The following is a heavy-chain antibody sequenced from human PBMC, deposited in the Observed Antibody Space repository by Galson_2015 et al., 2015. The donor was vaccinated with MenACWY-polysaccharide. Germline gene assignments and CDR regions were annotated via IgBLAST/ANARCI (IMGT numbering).Heavy chain of an antibody. CDR1: GFTFSSND. CDR3: AKQIPYWYFDL. J-gene: IGHJ2*01. CDR2: ISSDGGNT. V-gene: IGHV3-23*01. Sequence: SLRLSCAASGFTFSSNDMTWVRQAPGKGLEWVSSISSDGGNTYADSVKGRFTISRDNSKNTLYLQMSSLGAEDTAIYYCAKQIPYWYFDLWGRGTLVTVSS.